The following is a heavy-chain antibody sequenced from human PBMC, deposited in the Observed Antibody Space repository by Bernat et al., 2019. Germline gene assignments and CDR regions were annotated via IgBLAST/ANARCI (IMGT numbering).Heavy chain of an antibody. V-gene: IGHV3-74*01. D-gene: IGHD6-6*01. CDR2: INSDGRST. CDR1: GFTFSSYL. J-gene: IGHJ4*02. CDR3: HSRSSVGDGGYFDY. Sequence: EVQLVESGVGLVQPGGSLRLSCAASGFTFSSYLMHWVRQAPGKGLVWVSRINSDGRSTNYADSVKGRFTISRDNAKNTLYLQMNSLSAEDTAVYYCHSRSSVGDGGYFDYWGQGTLVTVSS.